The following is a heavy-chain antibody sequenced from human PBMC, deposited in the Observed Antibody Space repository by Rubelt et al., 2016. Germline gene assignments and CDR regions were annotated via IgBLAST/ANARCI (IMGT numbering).Heavy chain of an antibody. CDR3: VKDGEGAANYFAD. Sequence: CAASGFTFSNYAMSWARQAPGKGLEWVAVIWYDGSNKYYADSVKGRFTISRDNSKNTLYLQMNSLRPEDTAVYYCVKDGEGAANYFADWGQGALLTVSS. CDR2: IWYDGSNK. D-gene: IGHD1-26*01. J-gene: IGHJ4*02. V-gene: IGHV3-30*04. CDR1: GFTFSNYA.